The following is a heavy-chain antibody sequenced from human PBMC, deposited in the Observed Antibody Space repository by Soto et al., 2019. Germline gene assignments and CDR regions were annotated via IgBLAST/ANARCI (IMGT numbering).Heavy chain of an antibody. CDR3: ARGFSAGKGSPQDF. V-gene: IGHV3-23*01. Sequence: LRLSCAASGFTFSDSYRSWIRQATGKGLDWVSAISGSGGSPYSADSVKGRFTISRDNSKNTLYLQMSSLRAEDTAVYYCARGFSAGKGSPQDFWGQGSRVTVS. J-gene: IGHJ4*02. CDR1: GFTFSDSY. D-gene: IGHD6-13*01. CDR2: ISGSGGSP.